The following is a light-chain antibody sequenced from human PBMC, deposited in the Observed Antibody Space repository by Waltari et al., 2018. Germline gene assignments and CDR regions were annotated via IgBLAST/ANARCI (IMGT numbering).Light chain of an antibody. CDR3: QQFNASPRP. Sequence: IRLTHSPSSLSASVGHRVPITCRASQGVNGPLALYQPKPGKAPKLLISAASTLQSGVSSSFSRSGSGTDFTLTINSLQPEDIATYYCQQFNASPRPFGQGTNVEIK. CDR1: QGVNGP. J-gene: IGKJ1*01. V-gene: IGKV1-9*01. CDR2: AAS.